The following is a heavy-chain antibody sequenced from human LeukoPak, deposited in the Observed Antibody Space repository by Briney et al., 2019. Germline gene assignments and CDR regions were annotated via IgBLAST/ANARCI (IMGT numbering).Heavy chain of an antibody. CDR2: ISTYNGNT. D-gene: IGHD3-10*01. CDR1: GYTFTSYG. Sequence: ASVKVSCKASGYTFTSYGISWVRQAPGQGLEWMGWISTYNGNTNYAQKFQGRVTVTTDTSTSTAYMELRSLRSDDTAMYYCARSISGAFDIWGQGTMVTVSS. CDR3: ARSISGAFDI. V-gene: IGHV1-18*01. J-gene: IGHJ3*02.